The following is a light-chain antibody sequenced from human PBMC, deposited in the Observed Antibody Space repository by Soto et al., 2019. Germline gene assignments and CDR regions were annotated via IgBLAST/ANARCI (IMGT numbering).Light chain of an antibody. Sequence: QSVLTQPASVSGSPGQSIDISCTGTSRDVGGYNYVSWYQQHPGKAPKLMIYDVNNRPSGVSNRFSGSKSGNTASLTISGLQAEDEADYYCCSYTTSSTYVFGTGTKVTVL. CDR2: DVN. V-gene: IGLV2-14*03. J-gene: IGLJ1*01. CDR1: SRDVGGYNY. CDR3: CSYTTSSTYV.